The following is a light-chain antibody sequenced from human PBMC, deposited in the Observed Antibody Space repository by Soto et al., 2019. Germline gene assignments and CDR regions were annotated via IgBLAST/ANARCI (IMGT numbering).Light chain of an antibody. CDR2: GNS. CDR3: QSYDSSLSGVV. Sequence: QSVLTQPPSVSGAPGQRVTISCTGSSSNIGAGYDVHWYQQPPGTAPKLLIYGNSNRPSGVPDRFSGSESGTSASLAITGLQAEDEADYYCQSYDSSLSGVVFGGGTKLTVL. J-gene: IGLJ2*01. V-gene: IGLV1-40*01. CDR1: SSNIGAGYD.